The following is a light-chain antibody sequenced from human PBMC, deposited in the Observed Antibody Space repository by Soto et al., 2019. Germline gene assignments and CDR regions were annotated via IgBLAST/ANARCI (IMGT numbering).Light chain of an antibody. J-gene: IGKJ5*01. V-gene: IGKV3-11*01. Sequence: EIVLTQSPATLSLSPGERATLSCRASQSVRTNLVWYQQKVGQAPRLLIYDASNRATGIPARFSGSGSGTDFTLPISSLEPEDFAVYYCQQRYNWPLITFGQGTRLEIK. CDR3: QQRYNWPLIT. CDR2: DAS. CDR1: QSVRTN.